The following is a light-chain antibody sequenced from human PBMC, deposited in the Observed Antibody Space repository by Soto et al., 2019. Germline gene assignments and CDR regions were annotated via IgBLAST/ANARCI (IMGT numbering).Light chain of an antibody. J-gene: IGKJ2*01. V-gene: IGKV3-15*01. CDR2: GAS. Sequence: EIVMTQSPATLSVSPGQRATLSCRASQSVSSNLAWFQQKPGQAPGLLIYGASTRATGIPARVSGSGSGTEFTLTISSLQSEDFTVYYCQQYNNWPYTFGQGTKLEIK. CDR1: QSVSSN. CDR3: QQYNNWPYT.